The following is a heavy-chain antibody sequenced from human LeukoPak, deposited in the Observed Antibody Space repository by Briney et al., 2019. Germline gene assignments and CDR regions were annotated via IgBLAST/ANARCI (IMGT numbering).Heavy chain of an antibody. CDR3: SGVYMSGTSFDS. V-gene: IGHV3-74*01. CDR2: INIDDTSI. CDR1: GFKFNKYW. Sequence: PGGSLRLSCAASGFKFNKYWMHWARQAPGKGLVWVSRINIDDTSISYADSVKGRFTISRDNAKNTLYLQMNSLRAEDTALYYCSGVYMSGTSFDSWGQGTLVSVSS. D-gene: IGHD6-13*01. J-gene: IGHJ4*02.